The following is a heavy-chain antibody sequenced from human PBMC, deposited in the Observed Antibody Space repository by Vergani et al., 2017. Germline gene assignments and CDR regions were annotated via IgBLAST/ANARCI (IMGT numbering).Heavy chain of an antibody. J-gene: IGHJ4*02. D-gene: IGHD1-26*01. CDR1: GFTFSTYA. V-gene: IGHV3-23*01. CDR2: IGVSGGTT. Sequence: EVQLLESGGGLVQPGGSLRLSCAASGFTFSTYAMSWVRQGPGKGLEWVSAIGVSGGTTYYADSVRGRFSISRDNSKNTLYLQMISLRAADTAVYYCAKHQVRRSHSFDYWGQGTLVTVSS. CDR3: AKHQVRRSHSFDY.